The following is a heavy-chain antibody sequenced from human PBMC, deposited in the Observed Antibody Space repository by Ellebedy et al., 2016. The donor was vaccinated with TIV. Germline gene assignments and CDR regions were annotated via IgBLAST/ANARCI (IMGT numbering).Heavy chain of an antibody. D-gene: IGHD2-2*01. Sequence: PGGSLRLSCAASGFTVSSYYMSWVRQAPGKGLEWVAVIDSGGTTYYADSVKGRFTISRDNSKNTLYLQMNSQRADDTAVYYCAKGSQPHSTSCYDYWGQGTLVTVSS. CDR1: GFTVSSYY. V-gene: IGHV3-66*01. CDR3: AKGSQPHSTSCYDY. J-gene: IGHJ4*02. CDR2: IDSGGTT.